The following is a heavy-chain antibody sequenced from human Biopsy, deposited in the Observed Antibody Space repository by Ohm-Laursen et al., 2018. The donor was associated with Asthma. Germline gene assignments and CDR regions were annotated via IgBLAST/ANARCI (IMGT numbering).Heavy chain of an antibody. CDR2: ISVYNGNT. D-gene: IGHD3-10*01. J-gene: IGHJ6*02. V-gene: IGHV1-18*01. CDR1: GYTFNSAG. Sequence: SVKVSCKTSGYTFNSAGITWVRQAPGQGLEWMGGISVYNGNTKVAQKLQDRVTMITDTSTSTAYMGLRSLRSDDTAVYFCARAVDYSHYYGIDVWGQGTTVTVS. CDR3: ARAVDYSHYYGIDV.